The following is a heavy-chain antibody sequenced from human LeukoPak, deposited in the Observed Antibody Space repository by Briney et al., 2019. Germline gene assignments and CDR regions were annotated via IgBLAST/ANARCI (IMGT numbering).Heavy chain of an antibody. D-gene: IGHD3-22*01. CDR3: ARGMIPTKGDYYYYYMDV. CDR2: IKQDGSEK. CDR1: GFTFSSYW. Sequence: LPGGSLRLSCAASGFTFSSYWMSWVRQAPGKGLEWVANIKQDGSEKCYVDSVKGRFTISRDNAKNSLYLQMNSLRAEDTAVYYCARGMIPTKGDYYYYYMDVWGKGTTVTVSS. J-gene: IGHJ6*03. V-gene: IGHV3-7*01.